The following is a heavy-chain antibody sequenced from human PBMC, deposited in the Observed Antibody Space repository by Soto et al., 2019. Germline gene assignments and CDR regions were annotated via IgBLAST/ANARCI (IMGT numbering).Heavy chain of an antibody. Sequence: QVQLVQSGAEVKKPGSSVKVSCKASGGTFSSYAISWVRQAPGQGLEWMGGIIPIFGTANYAQKFQGRVTLTADESTSTAYMELSSLRSEDTAVYYRAGDCYDILTGYQNIGWFDPRGQGTVVTVFS. D-gene: IGHD3-9*01. J-gene: IGHJ5*02. CDR1: GGTFSSYA. CDR2: IIPIFGTA. CDR3: AGDCYDILTGYQNIGWFDP. V-gene: IGHV1-69*12.